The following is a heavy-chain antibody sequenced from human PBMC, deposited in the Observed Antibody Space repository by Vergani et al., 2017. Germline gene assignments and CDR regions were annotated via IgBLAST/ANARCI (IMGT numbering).Heavy chain of an antibody. V-gene: IGHV3-33*01. D-gene: IGHD5-12*01. CDR2: IWSDGSNK. CDR1: GFTFSSHG. CDR3: ARCCYDKRRES. Sequence: QVQLVESEGGVVQTGRPLTLSCVASGFTFSSHGMQWVRQAPGKGLEWVAVIWSDGSNKYYGDSVKGRVTISRDNSKNPLYLQMNSLRVEDTDVYCSARCCYDKRRESWGQGTLVTVSS. J-gene: IGHJ5*02.